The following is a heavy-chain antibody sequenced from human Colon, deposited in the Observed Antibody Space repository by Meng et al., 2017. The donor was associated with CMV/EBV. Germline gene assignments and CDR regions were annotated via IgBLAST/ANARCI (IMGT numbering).Heavy chain of an antibody. CDR3: ARWGKVETDMVTTDY. V-gene: IGHV1-18*01. CDR1: GYTFTTYG. Sequence: SVKVSCKASGYTFTTYGVNWVRQAPGQGLEWMGWISAYNGNTNYAQNLQGRVTMTTDTSTSTAYMELRSLRSDDTAVYYCARWGKVETDMVTTDYWGQGTLVTVSS. J-gene: IGHJ4*02. D-gene: IGHD5-18*01. CDR2: ISAYNGNT.